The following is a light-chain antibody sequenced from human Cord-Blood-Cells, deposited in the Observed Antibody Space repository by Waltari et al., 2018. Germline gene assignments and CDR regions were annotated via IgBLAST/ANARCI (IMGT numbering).Light chain of an antibody. CDR1: QSISSY. Sequence: DIQLTQSPPPLSASVGDRVTLTCRASQSISSYLNWYQQTPGKAPKLLIYAPSSFQSEVPSRFSCSGSWTDFTLTISRLQPEDFATYYCQQSYSTLTFGGGTKVEIK. CDR3: QQSYSTLT. V-gene: IGKV1-39*01. CDR2: APS. J-gene: IGKJ4*01.